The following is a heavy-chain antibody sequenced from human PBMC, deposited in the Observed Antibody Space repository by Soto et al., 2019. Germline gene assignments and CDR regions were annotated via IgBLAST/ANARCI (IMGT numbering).Heavy chain of an antibody. CDR2: ISHSGST. CDR1: GASISNTYW. D-gene: IGHD4-4*01. Sequence: SETLSLTCAVSGASISNTYWWSWVRQAPGKGLQWIGQISHSGSTNYSPSFKSRVTISLDKSKNQFSLRLTSLTAADTAMYYCAREYVTEDYNVFDLWGPGTLVTVFS. CDR3: AREYVTEDYNVFDL. J-gene: IGHJ4*02. V-gene: IGHV4-4*02.